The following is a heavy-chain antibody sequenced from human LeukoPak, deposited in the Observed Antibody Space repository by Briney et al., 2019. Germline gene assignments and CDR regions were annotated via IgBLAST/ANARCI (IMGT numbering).Heavy chain of an antibody. CDR2: IYYSGST. J-gene: IGHJ4*02. CDR1: GGSISSYY. V-gene: IGHV4-59*01. CDR3: ASGSTYYDILTGYKPEYYFDY. D-gene: IGHD3-9*01. Sequence: SETLSLTCTVSGGSISSYYWSWIRQPPGKGLEWIGYIYYSGSTNYNPSLKSRVTISVDTSKNQFSLKLSSVTAADTAVYYCASGSTYYDILTGYKPEYYFDYWGQGTLVTVSS.